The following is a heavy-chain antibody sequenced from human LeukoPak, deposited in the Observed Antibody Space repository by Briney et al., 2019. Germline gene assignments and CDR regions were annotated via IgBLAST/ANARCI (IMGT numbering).Heavy chain of an antibody. Sequence: ASETLSLTCTVSDGSIINNNHYWGWTRQPPGKGLEWIGSISYSGGTAYNPSLRSRVTISVDTSKNQFSLKVNSVTAADTAVYYCAREVEYYDSSGYRPHAFDIWGQGTLVTVSS. CDR3: AREVEYYDSSGYRPHAFDI. J-gene: IGHJ3*02. CDR2: ISYSGGT. CDR1: DGSIINNNHY. V-gene: IGHV4-39*02. D-gene: IGHD3-22*01.